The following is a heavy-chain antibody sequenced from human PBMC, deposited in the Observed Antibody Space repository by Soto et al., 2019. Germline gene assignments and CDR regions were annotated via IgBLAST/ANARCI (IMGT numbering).Heavy chain of an antibody. CDR2: ISGSGGST. CDR1: GFTFSSYA. J-gene: IGHJ6*02. CDR3: AKALRSSSWYYGMDV. V-gene: IGHV3-23*01. D-gene: IGHD6-13*01. Sequence: SGGSLRLSCAASGFTFSSYAMSWVRQAPGKGLEKGLEWVSGISGSGGSTYYADSVKGRFTISRDNSKNTLYLQMNSLRADDTAVYYCAKALRSSSWYYGMDVWGQGTTVTVSS.